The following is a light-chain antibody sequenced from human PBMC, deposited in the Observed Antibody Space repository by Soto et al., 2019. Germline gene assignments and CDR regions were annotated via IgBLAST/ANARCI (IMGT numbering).Light chain of an antibody. CDR3: HRYDHWRPT. CDR2: GAS. V-gene: IGKV3-15*01. Sequence: EVVMTQSPATLSVSPGERATLSCGASQSVRSYLAWYQQKPGQAPRLLIHGASTRAPGIPARFSGSGSGTDFSLTITILQSEDFAFYYCHRYDHWRPTFGKGTKVGIK. CDR1: QSVRSY. J-gene: IGKJ1*01.